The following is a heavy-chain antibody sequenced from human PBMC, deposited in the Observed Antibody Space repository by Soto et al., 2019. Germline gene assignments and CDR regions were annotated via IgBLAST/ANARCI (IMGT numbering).Heavy chain of an antibody. J-gene: IGHJ4*02. V-gene: IGHV3-23*01. CDR3: EKHPGYDSSGYYVWDY. Sequence: GGSMRLSCSASVFTFSSYAMSWVRQAPGKGLEWVSAISGSGGSTYYADSVKGRFTISRDNSKNTLYLQMNSLRAEDTAVYYCEKHPGYDSSGYYVWDYWGQGKLVPGSS. CDR2: ISGSGGST. CDR1: VFTFSSYA. D-gene: IGHD3-22*01.